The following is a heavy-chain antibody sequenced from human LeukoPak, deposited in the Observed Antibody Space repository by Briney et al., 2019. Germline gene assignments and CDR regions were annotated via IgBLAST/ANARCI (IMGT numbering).Heavy chain of an antibody. Sequence: SQTLSLTCTVSGGSVSSGGYYWSWIRQHPGKGLEWIGYIYYSGSTYYNPSLKSRVTISVDTSKNQFSLKLSSVTAADTAVYYCGGILLWFGGGDYWGQGTLVTVSS. CDR1: GGSVSSGGYY. D-gene: IGHD3-10*01. CDR3: GGILLWFGGGDY. CDR2: IYYSGST. J-gene: IGHJ4*02. V-gene: IGHV4-31*03.